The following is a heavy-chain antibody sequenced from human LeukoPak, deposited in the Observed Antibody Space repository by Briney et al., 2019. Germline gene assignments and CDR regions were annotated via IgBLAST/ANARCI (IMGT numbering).Heavy chain of an antibody. D-gene: IGHD3-22*01. CDR1: GFTFSSYW. J-gene: IGHJ5*02. V-gene: IGHV3-74*01. CDR3: ARAKDYDSSEDWFGP. Sequence: GGSLRLSCAASGFTFSSYWMHWVRQAPGKGLVWVSRINSDGSSTSYADSVKGRFTISRDNAKNTLYLQMNSLRAEDTAVYYCARAKDYDSSEDWFGPWGQGTLVTVSS. CDR2: INSDGSST.